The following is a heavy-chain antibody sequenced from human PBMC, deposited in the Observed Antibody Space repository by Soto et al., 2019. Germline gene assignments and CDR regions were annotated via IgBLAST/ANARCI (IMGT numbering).Heavy chain of an antibody. D-gene: IGHD2-15*01. J-gene: IGHJ4*02. CDR2: INHRGTT. Sequence: QVQLQESGPGLVKPSQTLSLTCTVSGGSIIDGQTYLNWIRQHPERGLEWMGYINHRGTTNYSPAITSRLLISVDTSKNQFSLPLTSVTAADTAVYYCARDAPGVAPFWGQGTLVTVSS. CDR1: GGSIIDGQTY. CDR3: ARDAPGVAPF. V-gene: IGHV4-31*03.